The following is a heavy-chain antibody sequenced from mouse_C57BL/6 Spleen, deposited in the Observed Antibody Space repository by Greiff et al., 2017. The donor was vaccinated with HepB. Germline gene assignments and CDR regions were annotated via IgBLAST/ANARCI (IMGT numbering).Heavy chain of an antibody. D-gene: IGHD2-3*01. CDR3: AREGDGYYSYFDY. Sequence: EVMLVESEGGLVQPGSSMKLSGTASGFTFSDYYMAWVRQVPEKGLEWVANINYDGSSTYYLDSLKSRFIISRDNAKNILYLQMSSLKSEDTATYYCAREGDGYYSYFDYWGQGTTLTVSS. CDR1: GFTFSDYY. V-gene: IGHV5-16*01. CDR2: INYDGSST. J-gene: IGHJ2*01.